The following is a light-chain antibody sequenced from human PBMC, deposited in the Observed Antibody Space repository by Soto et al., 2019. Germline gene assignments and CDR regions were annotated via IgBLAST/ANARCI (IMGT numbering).Light chain of an antibody. CDR2: EVS. CDR3: TSYVGSNIWV. CDR1: SRDVGAYKY. J-gene: IGLJ3*02. V-gene: IGLV2-8*01. Sequence: QSALTQPPSASGSPGQSVTISCTGTSRDVGAYKYVSWYQQYPGKAPKLMIYEVSKRPSGVPDRFSGSKSGNTASLTVSGLQAEAEADYYCTSYVGSNIWVFGGGTKLTVL.